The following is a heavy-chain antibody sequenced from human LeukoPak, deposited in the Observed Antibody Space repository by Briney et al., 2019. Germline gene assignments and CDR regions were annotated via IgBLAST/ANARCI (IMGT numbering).Heavy chain of an antibody. CDR1: GYSFTSYW. J-gene: IGHJ4*02. V-gene: IGHV5-51*01. Sequence: GESLKISCKGSGYSFTSYWIGWVRQMPGKGLEWMGIIYPGDSDTRYSPSVQGQVTISADKSISTAYLQWSSLKASDTAMYYCARLPNYYGSGSYCSWIDYWGQGTLVTVSS. CDR3: ARLPNYYGSGSYCSWIDY. D-gene: IGHD3-10*01. CDR2: IYPGDSDT.